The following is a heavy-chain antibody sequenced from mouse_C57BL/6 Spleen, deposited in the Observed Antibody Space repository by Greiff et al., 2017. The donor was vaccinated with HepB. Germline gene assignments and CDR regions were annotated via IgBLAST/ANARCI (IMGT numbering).Heavy chain of an antibody. D-gene: IGHD2-4*01. J-gene: IGHJ4*01. Sequence: EVKLVESGGGLVKPGGSLKLSCAASGFTFSDYGMHWVRQAPEKGLEWVAYISSGSSTIYYADTVKGRFTISRDNAKNTLFLQMTSLRSEDTAMYYCAREGLRPYYAMDYWGQGTSVTVSS. CDR1: GFTFSDYG. V-gene: IGHV5-17*01. CDR2: ISSGSSTI. CDR3: AREGLRPYYAMDY.